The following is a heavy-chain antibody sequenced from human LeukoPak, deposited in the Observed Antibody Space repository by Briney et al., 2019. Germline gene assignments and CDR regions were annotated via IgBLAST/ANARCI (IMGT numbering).Heavy chain of an antibody. J-gene: IGHJ4*02. V-gene: IGHV3-74*01. CDR3: ASHSTFVGGATESIDY. D-gene: IGHD1-26*01. Sequence: GGSLRLSCAASEFTFNNYWMHWVRQAPGKGLVWVSRINSDGSHTDYADSVKGRFTISRDNTKNALYLQMNSLRAEDTAVYYCASHSTFVGGATESIDYWGQGTLVTVSS. CDR2: INSDGSHT. CDR1: EFTFNNYW.